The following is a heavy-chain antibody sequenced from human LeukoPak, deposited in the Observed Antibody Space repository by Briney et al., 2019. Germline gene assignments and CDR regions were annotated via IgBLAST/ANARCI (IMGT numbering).Heavy chain of an antibody. Sequence: ASVKVSCKASGGTFNSYGISSVRQAPGQGLEWMGGIIPRYDSPNHAQKFQGRVTFSADDSTATAYMELSSLRYEDTAVYYCARAFDWLDSWGQGTQVTVSS. CDR2: IIPRYDSP. J-gene: IGHJ5*01. CDR1: GGTFNSYG. CDR3: ARAFDWLDS. V-gene: IGHV1-69*01.